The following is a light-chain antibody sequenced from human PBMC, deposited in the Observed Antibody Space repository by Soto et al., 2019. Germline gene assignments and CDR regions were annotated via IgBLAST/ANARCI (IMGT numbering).Light chain of an antibody. Sequence: QSVLTQPPSVSGSPGQSIAISCTGTSSDIGAYNYVSWYQQYPGKAPKLIIRDVRNRPSGVADRFSGSKSGNTASLTISGLQAEDEADYYCSSYTSSDSVVFGGGTKLTVL. CDR1: SSDIGAYNY. CDR2: DVR. V-gene: IGLV2-14*03. CDR3: SSYTSSDSVV. J-gene: IGLJ2*01.